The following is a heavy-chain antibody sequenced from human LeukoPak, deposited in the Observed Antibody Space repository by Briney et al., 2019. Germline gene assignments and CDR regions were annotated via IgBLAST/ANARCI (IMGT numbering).Heavy chain of an antibody. CDR3: ARLFKQQPYYFDY. J-gene: IGHJ4*02. CDR1: GGSISSYY. Sequence: SETLSLTCTVSGGSISSYYWSWIRQPPGKGLEWIGYIYYSGNINYNPSLKSRVTISVDTSKNQFTLRLNSVTAADTVVYYCARLFKQQPYYFDYWGQGTLVTVSS. D-gene: IGHD6-13*01. CDR2: IYYSGNI. V-gene: IGHV4-59*08.